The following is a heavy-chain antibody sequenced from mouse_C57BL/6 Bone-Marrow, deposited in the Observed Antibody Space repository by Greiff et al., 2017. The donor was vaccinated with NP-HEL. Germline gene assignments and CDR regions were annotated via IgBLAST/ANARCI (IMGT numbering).Heavy chain of an antibody. CDR2: ISSGGSYT. Sequence: EVKLMESGGDLVKPGGSLKLSCAASGFTFSSYGMSWVRQTPDKRLEWVATISSGGSYTYYPDSVKRRFTISRDNAKNTLYLQMSSLKSEDTAMYYCAKRPMITKDYAMDYWGQGTSVTVSS. CDR1: GFTFSSYG. D-gene: IGHD2-4*01. J-gene: IGHJ4*01. CDR3: AKRPMITKDYAMDY. V-gene: IGHV5-6*02.